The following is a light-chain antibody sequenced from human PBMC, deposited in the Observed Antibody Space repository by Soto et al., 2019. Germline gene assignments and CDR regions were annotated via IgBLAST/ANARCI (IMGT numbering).Light chain of an antibody. CDR2: WAS. Sequence: DIVMTQSPDSLAVSLGERATINCKSSQSVLYSSNNKNYLAWYQQKSGQPPKLLIYWASTRESGVPDRFSGSGSGTDFTLTISSLQAEDVAVYYCQQYYSTPLTFGPGTKVAIK. CDR1: QSVLYSSNNKNY. CDR3: QQYYSTPLT. V-gene: IGKV4-1*01. J-gene: IGKJ3*01.